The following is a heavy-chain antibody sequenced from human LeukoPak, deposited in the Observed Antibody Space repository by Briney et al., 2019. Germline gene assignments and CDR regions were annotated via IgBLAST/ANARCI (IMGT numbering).Heavy chain of an antibody. CDR1: GYSISSGYY. CDR3: ARLRRSRLAEFDY. Sequence: SETLSLTCTVSGYSISSGYYWGWIRQPPGKGLKWIGSISHSGSTYYNPSLKSRVTISVDTSKNQFSLKLSSLTAADTAVYYCARLRRSRLAEFDYWGQGTLVTVPS. J-gene: IGHJ4*02. CDR2: ISHSGST. D-gene: IGHD3-3*02. V-gene: IGHV4-38-2*02.